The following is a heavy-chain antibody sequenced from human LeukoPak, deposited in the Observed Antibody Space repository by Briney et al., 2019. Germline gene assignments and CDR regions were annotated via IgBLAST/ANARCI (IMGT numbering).Heavy chain of an antibody. D-gene: IGHD6-13*01. V-gene: IGHV5-51*01. Sequence: NLGESVKISCKGSVYSFPNYWIGWVRQMPGKGLEWMAIIYPGDSGARYSPSFQGQVTISVDESIATAYLQWSSLKASDTAMYYCARTGIAAAGYYYYYGMDVWGQGTTVTVSS. CDR2: IYPGDSGA. J-gene: IGHJ6*02. CDR1: VYSFPNYW. CDR3: ARTGIAAAGYYYYYGMDV.